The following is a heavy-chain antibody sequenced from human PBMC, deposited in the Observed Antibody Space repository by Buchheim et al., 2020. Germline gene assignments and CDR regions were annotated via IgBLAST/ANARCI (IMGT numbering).Heavy chain of an antibody. CDR2: TRNKANSYTT. CDR3: ARVSYPNWFDP. V-gene: IGHV3-72*01. CDR1: GFTFSEYW. J-gene: IGHJ5*02. Sequence: EVQLVESGGGLVQPGGSLRLSCEASGFTFSEYWMHWVRQVPGKGLEWVGRTRNKANSYTTEYAASVKGRFTISRDDSKNSMYLQMNSLKTEDTAVYYCARVSYPNWFDPWGQGTL. D-gene: IGHD1-26*01.